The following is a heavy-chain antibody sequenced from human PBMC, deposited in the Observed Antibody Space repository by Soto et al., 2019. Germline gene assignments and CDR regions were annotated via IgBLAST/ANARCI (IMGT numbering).Heavy chain of an antibody. J-gene: IGHJ4*02. D-gene: IGHD2-21*01. V-gene: IGHV4-39*01. CDR1: GGSITNNNVY. CDR2: IFYTGTT. Sequence: LETQSLTCTVSGGSITNNNVYWGWVSQPPGKGVEWVGSIFYTGTTYYSPSLKDRVSISVDTSKNSFSLNLTSVTAADTAVYFCARLVVVAPVANFWGQGALVTVS. CDR3: ARLVVVAPVANF.